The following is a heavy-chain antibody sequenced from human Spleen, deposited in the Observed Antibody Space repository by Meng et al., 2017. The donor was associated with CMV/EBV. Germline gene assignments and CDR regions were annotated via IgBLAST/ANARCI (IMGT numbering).Heavy chain of an antibody. CDR3: ARGSRYAGPRFDP. CDR1: GWSFSGYY. D-gene: IGHD3-9*01. Sequence: CAIYGWSFSGYYWSWIRQPPGKGLEWIGEINHSGSTNYNPSLKSRVTISVDTSKNQFSLKLSSVTAADTAVYYCARGSRYAGPRFDPWGQGTLVTVSS. CDR2: INHSGST. V-gene: IGHV4-34*01. J-gene: IGHJ5*02.